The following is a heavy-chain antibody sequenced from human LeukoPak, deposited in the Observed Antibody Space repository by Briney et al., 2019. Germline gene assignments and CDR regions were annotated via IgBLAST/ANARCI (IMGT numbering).Heavy chain of an antibody. CDR1: GFTFSSYS. CDR3: ARDGEEGVIGGPIDY. J-gene: IGHJ4*02. D-gene: IGHD3-10*01. CDR2: ISSSSYI. V-gene: IGHV3-21*01. Sequence: GGSLRLSCAASGFTFSSYSMNWVRQAPGKGLEWVSSISSSSYIYYADSVKGRFTISRDNAKNSLYLQMNSLRAEDTAVYYCARDGEEGVIGGPIDYWGQGTLVTVSS.